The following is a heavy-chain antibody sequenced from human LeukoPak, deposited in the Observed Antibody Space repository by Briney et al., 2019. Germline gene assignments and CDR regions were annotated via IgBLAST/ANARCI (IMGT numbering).Heavy chain of an antibody. Sequence: PGGSLRLSCAASGFTFSSYAMHWVRQAPGKGLEWVAIISYDGSNKIYADSVKGRFTISRDNSKNTLYLQMNSLRAEDTAVYYRARDHHSYGSGSYDDAFDIWGQGTMVTVSS. CDR1: GFTFSSYA. J-gene: IGHJ3*02. D-gene: IGHD3-10*01. CDR2: ISYDGSNK. V-gene: IGHV3-30*04. CDR3: ARDHHSYGSGSYDDAFDI.